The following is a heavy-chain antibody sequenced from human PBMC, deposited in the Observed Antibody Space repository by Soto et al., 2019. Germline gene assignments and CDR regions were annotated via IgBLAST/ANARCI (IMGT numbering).Heavy chain of an antibody. V-gene: IGHV3-15*01. CDR3: TTGIYYDLLTGHQNVAY. D-gene: IGHD3-9*01. CDR2: IKSKIDGGTA. J-gene: IGHJ4*02. Sequence: EVLLVESGGGLGKPGGSLRLSCAASGFNLSHPWMTWVRQAAGKGLEWVGHIKSKIDGGTADYAAPVKGRFTISRDDSKNMVYLQMNSLKTEDTAVYYCTTGIYYDLLTGHQNVAYWGQGTLVTVSS. CDR1: GFNLSHPW.